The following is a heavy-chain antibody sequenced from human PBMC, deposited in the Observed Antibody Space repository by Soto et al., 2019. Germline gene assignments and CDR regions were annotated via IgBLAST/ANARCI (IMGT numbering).Heavy chain of an antibody. CDR3: ARAGVAVAGTYNWFDP. Sequence: SETLSLPCTVSGGSISSYYWSWIRQPPGKGLEWIGYIYYSGSTNYNPSLKSRVTISVDTSKNQFSLKLSSVTAADTAVYYCARAGVAVAGTYNWFDPWGQGTLVTVSS. J-gene: IGHJ5*02. CDR1: GGSISSYY. CDR2: IYYSGST. V-gene: IGHV4-59*01. D-gene: IGHD6-19*01.